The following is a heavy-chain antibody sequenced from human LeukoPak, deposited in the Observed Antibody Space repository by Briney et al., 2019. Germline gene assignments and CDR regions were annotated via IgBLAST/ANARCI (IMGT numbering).Heavy chain of an antibody. Sequence: ASVKVSCKASGGTFSSYAISWVRQAPGQGLEWMGGIIPIFGTANYAQKFQGRVTITADESTSTAYMELSSLRSEDTAVYYCAKDPHSPMDAGMIINYLDCWGQGTLVTVSS. D-gene: IGHD3-10*01. V-gene: IGHV1-69*13. CDR1: GGTFSSYA. CDR2: IIPIFGTA. J-gene: IGHJ4*02. CDR3: AKDPHSPMDAGMIINYLDC.